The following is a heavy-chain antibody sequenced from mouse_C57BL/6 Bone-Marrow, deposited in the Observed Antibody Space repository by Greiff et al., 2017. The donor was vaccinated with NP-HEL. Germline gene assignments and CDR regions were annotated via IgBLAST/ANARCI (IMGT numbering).Heavy chain of an antibody. V-gene: IGHV14-4*01. D-gene: IGHD1-1*01. J-gene: IGHJ2*01. CDR1: GFNIKDDY. CDR2: IDPESGDT. Sequence: PLQQSGAELVRPGASVKLSCTASGFNIKDDYMHWVTQRPEQGLEGIGWIDPESGDTEYASKFQGKATITADTSSNTAYLQLSSLTSEDTAVYYCTTTTTVEGDYWGQGTTLTVSS. CDR3: TTTTTVEGDY.